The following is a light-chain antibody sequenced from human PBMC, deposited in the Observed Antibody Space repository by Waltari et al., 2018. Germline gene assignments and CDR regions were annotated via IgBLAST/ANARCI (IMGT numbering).Light chain of an antibody. CDR2: YVS. Sequence: DDGLAQSPLSLPVTLGQPAPIPCRSSQSLVYTDGNTYVNWFQQRPGQSPRRLISYVSNRDSGVPDRFSGSGSGTDFTLEISRVEAEDVGVYYCMQSRLWPWTLGQGTTVEIK. V-gene: IGKV2-30*01. CDR3: MQSRLWPWT. CDR1: QSLVYTDGNTY. J-gene: IGKJ1*01.